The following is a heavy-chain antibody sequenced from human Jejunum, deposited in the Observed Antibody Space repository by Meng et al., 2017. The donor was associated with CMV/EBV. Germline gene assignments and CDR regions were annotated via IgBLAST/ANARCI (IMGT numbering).Heavy chain of an antibody. D-gene: IGHD3-10*01. J-gene: IGHJ6*02. CDR2: IGDSGDRT. CDR1: GFTFNNDA. Sequence: GFTFNNDAMNWVRQAPGKGLQGVSAIGDSGDRTYYADSEKGRFTTSRDNSKNTLYLQMNSLRAEDTAVYYCARGGVKVYYFNAMDVWGQGTPVTVSS. V-gene: IGHV3-23*01. CDR3: ARGGVKVYYFNAMDV.